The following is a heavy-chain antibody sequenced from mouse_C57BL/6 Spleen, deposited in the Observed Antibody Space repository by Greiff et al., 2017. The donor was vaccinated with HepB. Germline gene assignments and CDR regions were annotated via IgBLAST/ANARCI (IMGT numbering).Heavy chain of an antibody. J-gene: IGHJ3*01. V-gene: IGHV1-61*01. D-gene: IGHD1-1*01. CDR3: ARTLNYYGSSTGFAY. CDR1: GYTFTSYW. CDR2: IYPSDSET. Sequence: VQLQQPGAELVRPGSSVKLSCKASGYTFTSYWMDWVKQRPGQGLEWIGNIYPSDSETHYNQKFKDKATLTVDKSSSTAYMQLSSLTSEDSAVYYCARTLNYYGSSTGFAYWGQGTLVTVSA.